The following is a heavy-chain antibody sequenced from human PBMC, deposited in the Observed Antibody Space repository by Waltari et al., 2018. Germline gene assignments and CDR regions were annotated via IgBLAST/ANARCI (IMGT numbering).Heavy chain of an antibody. CDR3: AHRELVLRFLEGPFDY. CDR2: IYWNDDK. D-gene: IGHD3-3*01. J-gene: IGHJ4*02. V-gene: IGHV2-5*01. Sequence: QITLKESGPTLVKPTQTLTLTCTFSGFSLSTSGVGVGWIRQPPGKALEWLALIYWNDDKRYSPSLKSRLTITKDTSKNQVVLTMTNMDPVDTATYYCAHRELVLRFLEGPFDYWGQGTLVTVSS. CDR1: GFSLSTSGVG.